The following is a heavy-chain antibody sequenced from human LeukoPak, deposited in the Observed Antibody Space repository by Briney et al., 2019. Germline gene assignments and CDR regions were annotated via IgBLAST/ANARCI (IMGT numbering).Heavy chain of an antibody. J-gene: IGHJ4*02. CDR3: ARKLEYSGSYFDY. CDR1: GFTFSSYA. V-gene: IGHV3-30*04. CDR2: ISYDGSNK. Sequence: GGSLRLSCAASGFTFSSYAMHWVRQAPGKGLGWVAVISYDGSNKYYADSVKGRFTISRDNSKNTLYLQMNSLRAEDTAVYYCARKLEYSGSYFDYWGQGTLVTVSS. D-gene: IGHD1-26*01.